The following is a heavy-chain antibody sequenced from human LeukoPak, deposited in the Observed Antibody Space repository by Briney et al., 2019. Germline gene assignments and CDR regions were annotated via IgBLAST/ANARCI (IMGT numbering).Heavy chain of an antibody. CDR2: IYYSGST. J-gene: IGHJ5*02. Sequence: SETLSLTCTVSGGSISSYYWSWIRQPSGKGLEWIGYIYYSGSTNYNPSLKSRVTISVDTSKNQFSLKLSSVTAADTAVYYCARGKAVAGSYNWFDAWGQGTLVTVSS. V-gene: IGHV4-59*01. D-gene: IGHD6-19*01. CDR3: ARGKAVAGSYNWFDA. CDR1: GGSISSYY.